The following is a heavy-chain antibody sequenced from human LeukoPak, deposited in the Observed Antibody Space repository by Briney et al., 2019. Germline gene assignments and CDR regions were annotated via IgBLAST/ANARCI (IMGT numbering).Heavy chain of an antibody. D-gene: IGHD4-11*01. CDR1: GGAFRGYY. CDR3: ARGHLQILDY. CDR2: INNSGST. Sequence: PETLSLTCAVYGGAFRGYYSGWIRQTPGKGLEWIGEINNSGSTNNNTPLKSRVTTSVDKSKNQFSLKPSSVTAADTGVYYCARGHLQILDYWGQGTLVTVSS. J-gene: IGHJ4*02. V-gene: IGHV4-34*01.